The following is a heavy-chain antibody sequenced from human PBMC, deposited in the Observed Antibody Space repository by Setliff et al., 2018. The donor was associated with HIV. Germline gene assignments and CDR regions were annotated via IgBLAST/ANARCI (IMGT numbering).Heavy chain of an antibody. CDR3: AKKTAAYTSGSWLHY. D-gene: IGHD3-10*01. J-gene: IGHJ4*02. CDR2: ISGSGGDT. CDR1: GFTISVHN. Sequence: GSLRLSCVASGFTISVHNMHWVRQAPGKGLECVAVISGSGGDTYYADSVKGRFVISREKSKSTLYLQMNSLRAEDTAVYYCAKKTAAYTSGSWLHYWGQGTLVTVSS. V-gene: IGHV3-23*01.